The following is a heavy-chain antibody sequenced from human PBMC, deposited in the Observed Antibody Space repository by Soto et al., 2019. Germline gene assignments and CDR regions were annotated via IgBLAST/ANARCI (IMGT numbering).Heavy chain of an antibody. V-gene: IGHV5-51*03. Sequence: EVQLVQSGAEVKKPGESLKISCETSGYRFTNSWIGWVRQMPGKGLEWMGMIYPGDSDTRYSPSFQGQVTISADMSVSTAYLQWSSLKASDSAMYYCARPRPMVRGVIDGVGVCGQGTKVTVSS. J-gene: IGHJ6*02. CDR3: ARPRPMVRGVIDGVGV. CDR2: IYPGDSDT. CDR1: GYRFTNSW. D-gene: IGHD3-10*01.